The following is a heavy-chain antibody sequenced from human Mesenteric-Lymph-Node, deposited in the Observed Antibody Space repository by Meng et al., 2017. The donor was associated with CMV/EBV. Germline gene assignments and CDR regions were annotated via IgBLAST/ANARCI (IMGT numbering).Heavy chain of an antibody. CDR3: ARGGVAAASP. D-gene: IGHD6-6*01. CDR2: INHSGST. Sequence: SETLSLTCAVYAGSFSGYYWSWIRQPPGKGLEWIGEINHSGSTNYNPSLKSRVTISVDTSKNQFSLKLSSVTAADTAVYYCARGGVAAASPWGQGTLVTVSS. CDR1: AGSFSGYY. J-gene: IGHJ4*02. V-gene: IGHV4-34*01.